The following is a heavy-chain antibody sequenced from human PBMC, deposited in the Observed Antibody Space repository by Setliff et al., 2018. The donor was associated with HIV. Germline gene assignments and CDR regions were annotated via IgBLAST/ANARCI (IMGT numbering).Heavy chain of an antibody. V-gene: IGHV4-39*07. CDR2: IDHRGRP. CDR1: GGSISSNSYY. CDR3: ARVFVDTAVLRVLEYYFDS. D-gene: IGHD5-18*01. Sequence: PSETLSLTCTVSGGSISSNSYYWGWFRQPPGKGLEWIGEIDHRGRPKYNPSLNSRVTMSVDTSKNQFSLRMRSVTAADTAVYYCARVFVDTAVLRVLEYYFDSWGRGTLVTVSS. J-gene: IGHJ4*02.